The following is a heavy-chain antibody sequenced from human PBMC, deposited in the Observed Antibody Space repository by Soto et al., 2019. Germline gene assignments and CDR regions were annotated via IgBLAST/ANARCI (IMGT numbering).Heavy chain of an antibody. V-gene: IGHV4-59*01. J-gene: IGHJ4*02. CDR3: ARGNVVPLDY. CDR2: VSSTGST. Sequence: SETLSLTCTVSGASITQYYWNWIRQSPGKGLEWIVSVSSTGSTVFNPSLTSRVTVSLDTSKNQFSLTLNSVTAADTAVYYCARGNVVPLDYWGQGTLVTVS. D-gene: IGHD2-21*01. CDR1: GASITQYY.